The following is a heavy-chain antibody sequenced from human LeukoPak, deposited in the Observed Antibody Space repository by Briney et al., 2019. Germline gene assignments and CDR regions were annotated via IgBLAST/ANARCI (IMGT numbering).Heavy chain of an antibody. D-gene: IGHD3-3*01. CDR2: IERDGSEK. Sequence: SGGSLRLSCAASGFTFSSYLMTWVRQAPGKGLEWVANIERDGSEKNYVDSVKGRFTISRDNAKNSLYLQMNSLRAEDTAVYYCARGQSGFDFWGQGTLVTVSS. J-gene: IGHJ4*02. CDR3: ARGQSGFDF. CDR1: GFTFSSYL. V-gene: IGHV3-7*05.